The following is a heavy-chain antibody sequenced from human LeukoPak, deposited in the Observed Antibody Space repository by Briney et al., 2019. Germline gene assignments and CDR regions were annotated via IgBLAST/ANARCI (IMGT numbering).Heavy chain of an antibody. Sequence: PSETLSLTCTVSGGSVFSYYWNWIRQSPGKGLEWLGYIYPNGITNYIPSLGSRGTISIATSKNQISLRLTSVTAADTAIYYCARRAYYDSSGYHPTSGYFDLWGRGTLVTVSS. D-gene: IGHD3-22*01. V-gene: IGHV4-4*08. CDR1: GGSVFSYY. CDR2: IYPNGIT. J-gene: IGHJ2*01. CDR3: ARRAYYDSSGYHPTSGYFDL.